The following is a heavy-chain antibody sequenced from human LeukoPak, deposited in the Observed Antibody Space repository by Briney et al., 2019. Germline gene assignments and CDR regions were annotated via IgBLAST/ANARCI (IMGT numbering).Heavy chain of an antibody. Sequence: PSETLSLTCTVSGGSISSTSYFWGWLRQPPGKGLEWIGSFYYSGSTYYNPSLKSRVTISVDASKNQYSLRLSSVTAADTAFYYCAGYGDYSSRYLDNWGQGTLVTVSS. CDR2: FYYSGST. CDR3: AGYGDYSSRYLDN. CDR1: GGSISSTSYF. V-gene: IGHV4-39*01. D-gene: IGHD4-17*01. J-gene: IGHJ4*02.